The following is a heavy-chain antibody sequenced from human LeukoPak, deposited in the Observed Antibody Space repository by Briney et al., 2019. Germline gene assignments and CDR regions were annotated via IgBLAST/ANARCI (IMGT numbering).Heavy chain of an antibody. CDR3: ARDHYYDSSGQRDAFDI. CDR2: ISGSGGST. CDR1: GFTLSTYA. D-gene: IGHD3-22*01. V-gene: IGHV3-23*01. Sequence: GGSLRLSCAASGFTLSTYAMSWVRQAPGKGLEWVSAISGSGGSTYYADSVKGRFTISRDNSKNTLYLQMNSLRAEDTAVYYCARDHYYDSSGQRDAFDIWGQGTMVTVSS. J-gene: IGHJ3*02.